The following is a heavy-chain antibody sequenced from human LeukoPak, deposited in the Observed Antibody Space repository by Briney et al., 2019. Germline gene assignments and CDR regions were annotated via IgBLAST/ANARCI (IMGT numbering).Heavy chain of an antibody. Sequence: PGRSLRLSCAASGFTFRSYAMHWVRQAPGKGLEWVAVISYDGSSKYFGDSVKGRFTISRDNSKNTLYLQMDSLRAEDTAIYYCAKAVTSDYHSLYYNYYMDVWGKGTTVTVSS. D-gene: IGHD3-10*01. CDR3: AKAVTSDYHSLYYNYYMDV. V-gene: IGHV3-30*18. CDR2: ISYDGSSK. CDR1: GFTFRSYA. J-gene: IGHJ6*03.